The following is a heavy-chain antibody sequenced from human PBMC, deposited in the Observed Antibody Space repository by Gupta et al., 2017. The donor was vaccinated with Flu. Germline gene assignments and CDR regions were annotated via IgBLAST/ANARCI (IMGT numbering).Heavy chain of an antibody. J-gene: IGHJ4*02. CDR3: VKDRSDGCEMFDY. V-gene: IGHV3-9*01. CDR1: GFTFDDYA. Sequence: SLSCAASGFTFDDYAMHWVRQVPGKGLEWVSGTDWNSGSIGYADSVKGRFTISRDNAKNSLYLKMNSMGADDSAIDYCVKDRSDGCEMFDYWGKGTMVTVSS. CDR2: TDWNSGSI. D-gene: IGHD2-21*02.